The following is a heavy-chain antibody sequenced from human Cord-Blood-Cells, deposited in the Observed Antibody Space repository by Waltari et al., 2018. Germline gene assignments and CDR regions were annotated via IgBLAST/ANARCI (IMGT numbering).Heavy chain of an antibody. J-gene: IGHJ4*02. Sequence: QVQLVESGGGVVQPGRSLRLSCAASGFPFSSYGMHGVRQAPGKGLEWVAVIWYDGSNKYYADSVKGRFTISRDNSKNTLYLQMNSLRAEDTAMYYCAKDLDYWGQGTLVTVSS. CDR3: AKDLDY. CDR1: GFPFSSYG. V-gene: IGHV3-30*18. CDR2: IWYDGSNK.